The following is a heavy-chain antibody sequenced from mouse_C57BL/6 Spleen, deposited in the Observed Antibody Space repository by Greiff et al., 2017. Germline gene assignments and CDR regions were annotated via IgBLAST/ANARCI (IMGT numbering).Heavy chain of an antibody. V-gene: IGHV1-64*01. Sequence: QVQLKQPGAELVKPGASVKLSCKASGYTFTSYWMHWVKQRPGQGLEWIGMIHPNSGSTNYNEKFKSKATLTVDKSSSTAYMQLSSLTSEDSAVYYCAREGVTSFDYWGQGTTLTVSS. CDR3: AREGVTSFDY. CDR2: IHPNSGST. CDR1: GYTFTSYW. J-gene: IGHJ2*01. D-gene: IGHD2-2*01.